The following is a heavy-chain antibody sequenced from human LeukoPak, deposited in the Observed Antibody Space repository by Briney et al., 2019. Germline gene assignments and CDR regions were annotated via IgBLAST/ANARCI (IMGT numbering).Heavy chain of an antibody. V-gene: IGHV3-64D*06. Sequence: GGSLRLSCSASGFTFSSYAMHWVRQAPGKGLEYVSAISSNGGSTYYADSVKGRFTISRDNSKNTLYLQMTNLRAEDRGVYYCVKDGTADGGYGDFDYWGQGTVVTVSS. CDR2: ISSNGGST. D-gene: IGHD5-12*01. CDR1: GFTFSSYA. CDR3: VKDGTADGGYGDFDY. J-gene: IGHJ4*02.